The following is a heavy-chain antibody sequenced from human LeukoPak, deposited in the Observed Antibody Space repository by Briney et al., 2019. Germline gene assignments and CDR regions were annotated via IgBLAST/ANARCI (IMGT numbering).Heavy chain of an antibody. Sequence: GASVKVSCKASGYTFTSYAMHWVRQAPGQRLEWMGWINAGSGNTKYSQNFQGRVTISRDTSASTAYMELSGLTSEDTAVYYCARDSGEYYFDYWGQGTLVTVSS. D-gene: IGHD2-15*01. J-gene: IGHJ4*02. CDR1: GYTFTSYA. V-gene: IGHV1-3*01. CDR3: ARDSGEYYFDY. CDR2: INAGSGNT.